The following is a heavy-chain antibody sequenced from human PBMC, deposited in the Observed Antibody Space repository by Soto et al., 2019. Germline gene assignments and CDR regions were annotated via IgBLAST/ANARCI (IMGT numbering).Heavy chain of an antibody. V-gene: IGHV1-46*01. J-gene: IGHJ4*02. CDR2: INPSGGST. Sequence: GASVKVSCKASGYTFTSYYMHWVRQAPGQGLEWMGIINPSGGSTSYAQKFQGRVTMTRDTSTSTVYMELSSLRSEDTAVYYCARGPHSYGLFSPPVNFDYWGQGTLVTVSS. CDR1: GYTFTSYY. D-gene: IGHD5-18*01. CDR3: ARGPHSYGLFSPPVNFDY.